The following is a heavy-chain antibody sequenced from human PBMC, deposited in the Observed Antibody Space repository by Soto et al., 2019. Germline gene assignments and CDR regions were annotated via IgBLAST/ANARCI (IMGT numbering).Heavy chain of an antibody. V-gene: IGHV4-39*01. Sequence: SETLSLTCTVSGGSISSSSYYWGWIRQPPGKGLEWIGSIYYSGSTYYNPSLKSRVTISVDTSKNQFSLKLSSVTAADTAVYYCARLRRPMVQGVIIKGNWFDPWGQGTLVTVSS. CDR3: ARLRRPMVQGVIIKGNWFDP. D-gene: IGHD3-10*01. CDR2: IYYSGST. J-gene: IGHJ5*02. CDR1: GGSISSSSYY.